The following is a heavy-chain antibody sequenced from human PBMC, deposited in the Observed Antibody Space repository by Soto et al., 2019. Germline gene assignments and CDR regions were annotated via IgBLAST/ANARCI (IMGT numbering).Heavy chain of an antibody. CDR3: AREKRHNSLGGRFGMDV. V-gene: IGHV3-21*01. CDR2: IGSSGGNS. J-gene: IGHJ6*02. CDR1: GFIFSDFT. Sequence: EVQLVESGGGLVKPGGSLRLSCAVSGFIFSDFTMNWVRQAPGKGLEWVASIGSSGGNSFYADSVKGRFIISRDNAKTSLDLQINSLRAEDTAVYYCAREKRHNSLGGRFGMDVWVQGTTVTVS. D-gene: IGHD1-1*01.